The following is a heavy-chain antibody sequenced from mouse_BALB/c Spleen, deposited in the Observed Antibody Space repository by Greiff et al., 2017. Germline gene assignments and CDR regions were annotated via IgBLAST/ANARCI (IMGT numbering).Heavy chain of an antibody. J-gene: IGHJ4*01. CDR3: AAIYYGNPMDY. Sequence: VKLVESGPGLVAPSQSLSITCTVSGFSLTSYGVHWVRQPPGKGLEWLGVIWAGGSTNYNSALMSRLSISKDNSKSQVFLKMNSLQTDDTAMYYCAAIYYGNPMDYWGQGTSVTVSS. CDR2: IWAGGST. CDR1: GFSLTSYG. D-gene: IGHD2-1*01. V-gene: IGHV2-9*02.